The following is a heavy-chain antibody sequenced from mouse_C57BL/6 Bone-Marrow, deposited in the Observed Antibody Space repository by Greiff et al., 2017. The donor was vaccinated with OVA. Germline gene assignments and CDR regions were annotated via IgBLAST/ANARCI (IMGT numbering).Heavy chain of an antibody. V-gene: IGHV5-6*01. CDR1: GFTFSSYG. Sequence: VQLVESGGDLVKPGGSLKLSCAASGFTFSSYGMSWVRQTPDKRLEWVATISSGGSYTYYPDSVKGRFTISRDNAKNTLYLQMSSLKSEDTAMYYCARRYSNYPGYFDYWGQGTTLTVSS. D-gene: IGHD2-5*01. CDR2: ISSGGSYT. J-gene: IGHJ2*01. CDR3: ARRYSNYPGYFDY.